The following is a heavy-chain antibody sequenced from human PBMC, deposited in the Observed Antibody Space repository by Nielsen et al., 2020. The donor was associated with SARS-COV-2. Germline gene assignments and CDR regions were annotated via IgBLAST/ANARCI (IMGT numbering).Heavy chain of an antibody. J-gene: IGHJ2*01. CDR2: ITMSGAYM. D-gene: IGHD6-25*01. V-gene: IGHV3-21*06. CDR1: GFRFTSYS. Sequence: ESLKISCAASGFRFTSYSMNWVRQAPGKVLEWVASITMSGAYMYYADSVRGRFTVSRDNAENSLYLQMNSLRDEDTAVYYCARDQDGGAATSNWYFDLWGRGTLVIVSS. CDR3: ARDQDGGAATSNWYFDL.